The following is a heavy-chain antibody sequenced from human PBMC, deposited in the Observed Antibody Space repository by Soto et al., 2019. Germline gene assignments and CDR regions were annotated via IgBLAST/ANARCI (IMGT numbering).Heavy chain of an antibody. CDR3: ERPKVNY. CDR2: MNSDGSTT. CDR1: GFTFANHW. J-gene: IGHJ4*02. V-gene: IGHV3-74*01. Sequence: GGSLRLSCAVSGFTFANHWMHWVRQAPGKGLEWVSRMNSDGSTTDYADSVKGRFTVSRDNAKNTLYLQMNSLRAEDTAVYYCERPKVNYWGLGPRVTFSS.